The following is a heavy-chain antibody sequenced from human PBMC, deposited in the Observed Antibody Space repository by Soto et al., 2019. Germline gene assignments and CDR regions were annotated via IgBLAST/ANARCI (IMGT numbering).Heavy chain of an antibody. CDR1: GFTFRNYA. V-gene: IGHV3-30-3*01. CDR2: ISYDGGNK. CDR3: ARGDREDIAVVIGVRPGEYGVDV. J-gene: IGHJ6*02. D-gene: IGHD2-15*01. Sequence: QVQLVESGGGVVQPGRSLRLSCAASGFTFRNYAMHWVRQAPGKGLECVAVISYDGGNKFYRDYVKGRFTISRDNSKNTLYLQKHSLRYERTAVYYCARGDREDIAVVIGVRPGEYGVDVWGQGTTVTVSS.